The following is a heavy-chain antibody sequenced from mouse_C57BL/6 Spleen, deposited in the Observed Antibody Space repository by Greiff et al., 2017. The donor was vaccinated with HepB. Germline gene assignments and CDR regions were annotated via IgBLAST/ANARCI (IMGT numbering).Heavy chain of an antibody. V-gene: IGHV3-6*01. D-gene: IGHD1-1*01. Sequence: EVKLMESGPGLVKPSQSLSLTCSVTGYSITSGYYWNWIRQFPGNKLEWMGYISYDGSNNYNPSLKNRISITRDTSKNQFFLKLNSVTTEDTATYYCARDRITTVYFDYWGQGTTLTVSS. CDR3: ARDRITTVYFDY. CDR2: ISYDGSN. J-gene: IGHJ2*01. CDR1: GYSITSGYY.